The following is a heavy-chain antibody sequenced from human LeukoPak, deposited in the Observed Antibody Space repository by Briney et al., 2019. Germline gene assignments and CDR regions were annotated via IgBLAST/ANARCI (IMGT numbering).Heavy chain of an antibody. J-gene: IGHJ6*02. Sequence: SETLSLTCTVSGGSISSSSYYWGWIRQPPGKGLEWIGSIYYSGSTYYNPSLKSRVTISVDTSKNQFSLKLSSVTAADTAVYYCARRSGGMDVWGQGTTVTVSS. V-gene: IGHV4-39*01. CDR3: ARRSGGMDV. CDR1: GGSISSSSYY. CDR2: IYYSGST.